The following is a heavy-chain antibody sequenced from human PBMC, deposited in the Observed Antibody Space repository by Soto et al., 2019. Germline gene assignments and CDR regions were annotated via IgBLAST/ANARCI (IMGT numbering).Heavy chain of an antibody. CDR2: LFSTDEK. Sequence: QVTLKESGPVLVKPTETLTLTCTVSGFSLSNARMGVSWIRQPPGKALEWLALLFSTDEKSYSTSLKSRITSSKDTSKSQVVLTMTNMDPVDTATYYCARIDDYAYYNMDVWGKGTTVTVSS. J-gene: IGHJ6*03. CDR1: GFSLSNARMG. V-gene: IGHV2-26*01. CDR3: ARIDDYAYYNMDV.